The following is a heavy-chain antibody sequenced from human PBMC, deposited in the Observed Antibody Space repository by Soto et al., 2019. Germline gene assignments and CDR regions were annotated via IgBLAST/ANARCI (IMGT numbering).Heavy chain of an antibody. CDR3: ARDAGDIVVIPAAMAWDY. CDR1: GFTFSSYS. D-gene: IGHD2-2*01. V-gene: IGHV3-48*01. J-gene: IGHJ4*02. Sequence: PGGTLRLSCAASGFTFSSYSMYWVRHAPGKGLEWVSYISSSSSTIYYADSVKSRFTISRDDSKNSRNLQMNSLIAVDTAVYYCARDAGDIVVIPAAMAWDYWGQGTLVTVSS. CDR2: ISSSSSTI.